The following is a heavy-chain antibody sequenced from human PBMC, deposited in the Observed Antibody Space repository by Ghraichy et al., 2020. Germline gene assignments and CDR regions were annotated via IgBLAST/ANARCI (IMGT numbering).Heavy chain of an antibody. V-gene: IGHV4-61*01. Sequence: SETLSLTCTVSGGSVSSGSYYWSWIRQPPGKGLEWIGYIYYSGSTNYNPSLKSRVTISVDTSKNQFSLKLSSVTAADTAVYYCAVMVTATREFGIYYFDYWGQGTLVTVSS. J-gene: IGHJ4*02. CDR1: GGSVSSGSYY. CDR3: AVMVTATREFGIYYFDY. CDR2: IYYSGST. D-gene: IGHD2-21*02.